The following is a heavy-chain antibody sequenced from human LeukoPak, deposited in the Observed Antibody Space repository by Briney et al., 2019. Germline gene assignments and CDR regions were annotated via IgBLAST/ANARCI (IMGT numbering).Heavy chain of an antibody. CDR1: RYIFTRSY. D-gene: IGHD6-13*01. Sequence: ASVEVSCKASRYIFTRSYIHWVRHAPGQGLEWMGWINPNSGGTKYAQRFQGRVTMTSDTSISTAYMELSRLRSDDTAVYFCARDRGSSWYADYWGQGTLVTVSS. CDR2: INPNSGGT. V-gene: IGHV1-2*02. J-gene: IGHJ4*02. CDR3: ARDRGSSWYADY.